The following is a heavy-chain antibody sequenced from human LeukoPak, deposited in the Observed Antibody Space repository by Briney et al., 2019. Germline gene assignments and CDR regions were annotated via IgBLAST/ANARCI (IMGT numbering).Heavy chain of an antibody. CDR3: ARPAYRGSYYDAFDI. V-gene: IGHV4-39*01. J-gene: IGHJ3*02. Sequence: SEALSLTCTVSGGSISSSSYYWGWIRQPPGKGLEWIGSIYYSGSTYYNPSLKSRVTISVDTSKNKFSLKLNSVTAADTAVYYCARPAYRGSYYDAFDIWGQGTMVTVSS. CDR2: IYYSGST. CDR1: GGSISSSSYY. D-gene: IGHD1-26*01.